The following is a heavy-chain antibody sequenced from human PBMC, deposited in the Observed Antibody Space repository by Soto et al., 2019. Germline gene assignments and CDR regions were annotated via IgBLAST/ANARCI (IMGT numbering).Heavy chain of an antibody. CDR2: ISSNGGST. CDR1: GFTFSSYA. D-gene: IGHD4-4*01. CDR3: AASMTAVISSYTK. Sequence: PGGSLRLSCSASGFTFSSYAMHWVRQAPGKGLEYVSAISSNGGSTYYADSVKGRFTISGDNYKNTLFLHMNSLRPEDTAFYYCAASMTAVISSYTKWGQGTLVTVYS. V-gene: IGHV3-64D*06. J-gene: IGHJ4*02.